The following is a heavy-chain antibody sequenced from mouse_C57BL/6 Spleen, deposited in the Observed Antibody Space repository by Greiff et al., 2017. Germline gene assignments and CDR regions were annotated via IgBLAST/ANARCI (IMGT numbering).Heavy chain of an antibody. CDR1: GYAFSSSW. V-gene: IGHV1-82*01. J-gene: IGHJ2*01. CDR3: EREKIYSFDY. CDR2: IYPGDGDT. Sequence: QVQLQQSGPELVKPGASVKISCKASGYAFSSSWMNWVKQRPGKGLEWIGRIYPGDGDTNYNGKFKGKATLTADKSSSTAYMQLSSLTSEDSAVYFCEREKIYSFDYWGQGTTLTVSS.